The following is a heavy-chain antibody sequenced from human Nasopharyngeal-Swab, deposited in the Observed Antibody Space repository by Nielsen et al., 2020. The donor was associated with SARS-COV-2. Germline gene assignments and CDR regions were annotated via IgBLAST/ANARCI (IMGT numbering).Heavy chain of an antibody. CDR1: GYTLTELS. V-gene: IGHV1-24*01. CDR2: FDPEDGET. CDR3: ATVSREYDSRSGYFDY. J-gene: IGHJ4*02. Sequence: ASVKVSCKVSGYTLTELSMHWVRQAPGKGLEWMGGFDPEDGETIYAQKFQGRVTMTEDTSTDTAYMELSSLRSEDTAVHYCATVSREYDSRSGYFDYWGQGTLVTVSS. D-gene: IGHD3-22*01.